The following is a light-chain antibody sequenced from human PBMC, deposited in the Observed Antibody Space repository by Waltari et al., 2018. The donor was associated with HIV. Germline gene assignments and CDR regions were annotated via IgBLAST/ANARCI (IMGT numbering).Light chain of an antibody. CDR2: RNN. CDR1: SSNIGSYY. V-gene: IGLV1-47*01. J-gene: IGLJ2*01. Sequence: QSVLTQPPSASGTPGQRVTISCSGSSSNIGSYYVYWYQQLPGTAPKLLIYRNNQRPSGVTDRFSGSKSGTSGSLAISGLRSEDEADYFCAAWSGSLSGVVFGGGTKLTVL. CDR3: AAWSGSLSGVV.